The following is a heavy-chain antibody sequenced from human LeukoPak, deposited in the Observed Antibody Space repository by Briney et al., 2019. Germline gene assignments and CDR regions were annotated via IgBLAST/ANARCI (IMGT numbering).Heavy chain of an antibody. V-gene: IGHV3-23*01. CDR3: AKDTSIGRYCTNGVCSPFDY. CDR2: ISDTGATT. CDR1: GLTFSSYA. J-gene: IGHJ4*02. D-gene: IGHD2-8*01. Sequence: HPGGSLRLPCAGSGLTFSSYAVSWVRKAPGKGLEWVSAISDTGATTYDADSVKGRFTISRDNSRSTLYLQMNSLRAEDTALYYCAKDTSIGRYCTNGVCSPFDYWGQGTLVTVSS.